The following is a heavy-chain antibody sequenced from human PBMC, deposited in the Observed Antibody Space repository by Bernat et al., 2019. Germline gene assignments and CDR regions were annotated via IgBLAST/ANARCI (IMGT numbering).Heavy chain of an antibody. V-gene: IGHV3-64*01. Sequence: VQLVESGGGLVQPGGSLRLSCAASGFTFSSYAMHWVRQAPGKGLEYVSAISSNGGSTYYANSVKGRFTISRDNSKNTLYLQMGSLRAEDMAVYYCERGVTVKTNWFDPWGQGTLVTVSS. J-gene: IGHJ5*02. CDR1: GFTFSSYA. D-gene: IGHD4-4*01. CDR3: ERGVTVKTNWFDP. CDR2: ISSNGGST.